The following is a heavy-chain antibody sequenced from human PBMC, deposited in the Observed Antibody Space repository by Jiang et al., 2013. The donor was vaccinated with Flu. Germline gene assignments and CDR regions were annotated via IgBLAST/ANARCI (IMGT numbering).Heavy chain of an antibody. CDR2: ISHSGSA. CDR3: ARDSPMLN. D-gene: IGHD3-16*01. CDR1: GGSISSSKW. J-gene: IGHJ4*02. Sequence: GPGLVKPSETLSLTCDISGGSISSSKWWSWVRQPPGKGLEWIGAISHSGSANYNPSLKSRVTISVDKSKNNFSLSLKSVTVADTAIYYCARDSPMLNWGQGTLVTVSS. V-gene: IGHV4-4*02.